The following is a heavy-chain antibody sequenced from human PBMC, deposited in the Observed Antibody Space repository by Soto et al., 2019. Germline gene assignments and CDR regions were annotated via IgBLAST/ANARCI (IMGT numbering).Heavy chain of an antibody. CDR1: GDSISSNNHY. J-gene: IGHJ5*02. CDR3: ARGREYIYGLDP. D-gene: IGHD5-18*01. Sequence: SETLSLTCTVSGDSISSNNHYWSWIRQPPGEGLEWIGCISYSGTTSYSPSLKSRVAISLDTSKNQFSLSLSSVTAADTAGYYCARGREYIYGLDPGGQGTLVTVSS. V-gene: IGHV4-30-4*01. CDR2: ISYSGTT.